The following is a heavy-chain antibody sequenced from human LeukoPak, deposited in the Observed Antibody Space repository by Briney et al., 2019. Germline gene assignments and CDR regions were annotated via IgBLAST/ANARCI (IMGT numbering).Heavy chain of an antibody. J-gene: IGHJ4*02. V-gene: IGHV4-61*02. Sequence: SQTLSLTCTVSGGSISSGSYYWSWIRQPAGKGLEWIGRIYTSGSTNYNPSLKSRVTISVDTSKNQFSLKLSSMTAADTAVYYCARGTYYYGSGSYYLYWGQGTLVTVSS. D-gene: IGHD3-10*01. CDR3: ARGTYYYGSGSYYLY. CDR2: IYTSGST. CDR1: GGSISSGSYY.